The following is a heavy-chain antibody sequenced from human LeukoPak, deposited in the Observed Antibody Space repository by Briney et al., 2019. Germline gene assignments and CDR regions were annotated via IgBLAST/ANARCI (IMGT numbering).Heavy chain of an antibody. D-gene: IGHD3-22*01. CDR1: SDSNNSGGYY. Sequence: PSQTLSLNCTVSSDSNNSGGYYWSWIRQHPGKGLEWVGYVYYSGSTNYNPSLKSRSSISVDTSKNQFSLKLSSVTAADTAVYYCARETSKYYYDNKPFDIWGQGTMVTVSS. V-gene: IGHV4-31*03. J-gene: IGHJ3*02. CDR3: ARETSKYYYDNKPFDI. CDR2: VYYSGST.